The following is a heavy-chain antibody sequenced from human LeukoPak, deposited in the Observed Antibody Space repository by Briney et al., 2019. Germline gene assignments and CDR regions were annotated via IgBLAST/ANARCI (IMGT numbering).Heavy chain of an antibody. CDR1: GGSISSHY. CDR3: ASSGYTSAWTHFDN. D-gene: IGHD6-19*01. V-gene: IGHV4-59*08. J-gene: IGHJ4*02. Sequence: SETLSLTCIVSGGSISSHYWGWIRQPPGKGLEYSGNIYYTGATNSSPSLKSRVIISVDTSNNQFSLRLNSVTAADTAVYFCASSGYTSAWTHFDNWGQGILVTVSS. CDR2: IYYTGAT.